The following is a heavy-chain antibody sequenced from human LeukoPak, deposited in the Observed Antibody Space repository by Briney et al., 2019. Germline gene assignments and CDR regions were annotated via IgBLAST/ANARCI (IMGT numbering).Heavy chain of an antibody. V-gene: IGHV3-66*01. CDR2: IFSDGST. J-gene: IGHJ5*02. CDR3: ARVMTAITNWFDP. D-gene: IGHD2-21*02. Sequence: GGSLRLSCAAAGFTVSSNYVSWVRQAPGMGLEWVSVIFSDGSTYYADSVKGRFTISRDNSKNTLYLQMNNLRAEDTAVYYCARVMTAITNWFDPWGQGTLVTVSS. CDR1: GFTVSSNY.